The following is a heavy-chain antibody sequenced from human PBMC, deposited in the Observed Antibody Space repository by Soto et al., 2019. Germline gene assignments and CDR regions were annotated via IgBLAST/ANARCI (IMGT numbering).Heavy chain of an antibody. J-gene: IGHJ4*02. CDR3: AIRNGEQQLVGIDY. D-gene: IGHD6-13*01. V-gene: IGHV4-34*01. Sequence: SETLSLTCAVYGGSFSGYYWSWIRQPPGKGLEWIGEINHSGSTNYNPSLKSRVTISVDTSKNQFSLKLSSVTAADTAVYYCAIRNGEQQLVGIDYWGQGTLVTVSS. CDR2: INHSGST. CDR1: GGSFSGYY.